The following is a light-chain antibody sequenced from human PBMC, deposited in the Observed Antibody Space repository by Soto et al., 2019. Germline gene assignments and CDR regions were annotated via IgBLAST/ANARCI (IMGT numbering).Light chain of an antibody. CDR3: HQYDTWPGT. CDR2: NTA. J-gene: IGKJ1*01. V-gene: IGKV3-15*01. Sequence: EIVMTQSPATLSVSPGERATLSCRASQSVGSNLAWYQQKPGQAPRLLIYNTATRATGIPDRLSGIGSGTEFTLTISSLQSEDFAVYYCHQYDTWPGTFGQGTKVEIK. CDR1: QSVGSN.